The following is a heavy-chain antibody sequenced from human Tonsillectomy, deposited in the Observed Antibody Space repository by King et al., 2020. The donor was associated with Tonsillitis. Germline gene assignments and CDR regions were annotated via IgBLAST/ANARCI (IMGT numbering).Heavy chain of an antibody. V-gene: IGHV3-30*18. CDR1: GFTFSNYG. CDR2: ISYDGSNK. CDR3: AKDVSGRDGGGGY. D-gene: IGHD2-21*01. Sequence: VQLVESGGGVVQPGRSLRLSCAASGFTFSNYGMHWVRQAPGKGLEWVAVISYDGSNKYYADSVKGRFTISRDNSKSTLYLQMNSLRAEDTAVYYCAKDVSGRDGGGGYWGQGTLVTVSS. J-gene: IGHJ4*02.